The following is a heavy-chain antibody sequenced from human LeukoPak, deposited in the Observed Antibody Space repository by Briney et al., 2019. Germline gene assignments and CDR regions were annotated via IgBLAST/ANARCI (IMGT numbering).Heavy chain of an antibody. CDR1: GFTFSSYA. CDR3: ARGGCSPGSCYGWFDP. CDR2: ISGSGGST. Sequence: GGSLRLSCAASGFTFSSYAMSWVRQAPGKGLEWVAAISGSGGSTYYADSVKGRFTISRDNSKNTLCLQMNSLRSDDTAVYYCARGGCSPGSCYGWFDPWGQGTLVTVSS. D-gene: IGHD2-15*01. J-gene: IGHJ5*02. V-gene: IGHV3-23*01.